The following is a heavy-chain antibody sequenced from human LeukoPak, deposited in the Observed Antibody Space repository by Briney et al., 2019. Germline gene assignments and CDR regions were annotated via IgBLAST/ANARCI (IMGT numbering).Heavy chain of an antibody. CDR3: ARGLGPYCGGDCYCFDP. J-gene: IGHJ5*02. CDR2: IYYSGST. CDR1: GGSISSYY. V-gene: IGHV4-59*12. D-gene: IGHD2-21*02. Sequence: SETLSLTCTVSGGSISSYYWSWIRQPPGKGLEWIGYIYYSGSTNYNPSLKSRVTISVDTSKNQFSLKLSSVTAADTAVYYCARGLGPYCGGDCYCFDPWGQGTLVTVSS.